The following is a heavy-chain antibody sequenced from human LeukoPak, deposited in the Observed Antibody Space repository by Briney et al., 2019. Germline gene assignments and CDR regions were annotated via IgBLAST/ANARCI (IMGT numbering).Heavy chain of an antibody. CDR3: ARDLALGFGGYYYYYYGMDV. D-gene: IGHD3-16*01. Sequence: ASVKVSCKASGYTFTGYYMHWVRQAPGQGLEWMGRINPNSGGTSYAQKFQGRVTMTRDTSISTAYMELSRLRSDDTAVYYCARDLALGFGGYYYYYYGMDVWGQGTTVTVSS. CDR1: GYTFTGYY. CDR2: INPNSGGT. V-gene: IGHV1-2*06. J-gene: IGHJ6*02.